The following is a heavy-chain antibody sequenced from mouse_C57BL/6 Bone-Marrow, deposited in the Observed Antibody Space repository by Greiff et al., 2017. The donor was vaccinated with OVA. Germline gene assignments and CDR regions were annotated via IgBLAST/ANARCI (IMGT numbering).Heavy chain of an antibody. CDR3: AIRDFGSPFYAMDY. CDR2: IYPSDGST. J-gene: IGHJ4*01. CDR1: GYTFTDHT. V-gene: IGHV1-78*01. Sequence: VQLQQSDAELVKPGASVKISCKVSGYTFTDHTIHWMKQRPEQGLEWIGYIYPSDGSTKYNEKFKGKATLTADKSSSTAYMQLNSLTSDDSAVYFCAIRDFGSPFYAMDYWGQGTSVTVSS. D-gene: IGHD1-1*01.